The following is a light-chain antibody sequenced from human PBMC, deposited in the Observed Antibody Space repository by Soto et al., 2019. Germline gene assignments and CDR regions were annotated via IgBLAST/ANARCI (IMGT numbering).Light chain of an antibody. Sequence: QSALTQPASVSDSPGQSITLSCTGTSSDVGGYNHVSWYQQHPVKAPKLMIYDVTNRPSGVSNRFSGSKSGSTASLIISGLQAEDEADYYCVSYTSSTTYVFGTGTKVTVL. CDR3: VSYTSSTTYV. CDR2: DVT. CDR1: SSDVGGYNH. J-gene: IGLJ1*01. V-gene: IGLV2-14*01.